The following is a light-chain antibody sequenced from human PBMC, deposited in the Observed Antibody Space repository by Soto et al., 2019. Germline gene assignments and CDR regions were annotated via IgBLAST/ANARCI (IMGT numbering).Light chain of an antibody. J-gene: IGLJ2*01. CDR1: SSDVGGYTH. CDR2: DVT. Sequence: QSALTQPRSVSGSPGQSVTISCTGTSSDVGGYTHVSWYQHHPGKAPKLMIYDVTKRPSGVPDRFSGSKSGNTASLTVSRLQAEDEADYYCCSYAGSYTWLFGGGTKVTVL. V-gene: IGLV2-11*01. CDR3: CSYAGSYTWL.